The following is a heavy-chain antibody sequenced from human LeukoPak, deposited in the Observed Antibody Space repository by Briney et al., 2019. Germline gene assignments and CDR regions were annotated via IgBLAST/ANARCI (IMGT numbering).Heavy chain of an antibody. J-gene: IGHJ4*02. D-gene: IGHD3-16*02. CDR1: GFTFSSYW. V-gene: IGHV3-23*01. CDR3: AEEEISSFYFGY. CDR2: ISGSGGST. Sequence: GESLRLSCAASGFTFSSYWMNWVRQAPGKGLEWVSAISGSGGSTYSADSVKGRFTISRDNSKSTLYLQMNSLRAEDTAVFYCAEEEISSFYFGYWGQGTLVTVSS.